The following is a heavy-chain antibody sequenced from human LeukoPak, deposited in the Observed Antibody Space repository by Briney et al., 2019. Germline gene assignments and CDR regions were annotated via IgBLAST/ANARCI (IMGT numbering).Heavy chain of an antibody. D-gene: IGHD2-2*01. CDR3: AREREYQLPD. J-gene: IGHJ4*02. V-gene: IGHV4-59*12. Sequence: SETLSLTCTVSGGSISSYYWSWIRQPPGKGLEWIGYIYYSGSTNYNPSLKSRVTISVDTSKNQFSLKLSSVTAADTAVYYCAREREYQLPDWGQGTLVTVSS. CDR1: GGSISSYY. CDR2: IYYSGST.